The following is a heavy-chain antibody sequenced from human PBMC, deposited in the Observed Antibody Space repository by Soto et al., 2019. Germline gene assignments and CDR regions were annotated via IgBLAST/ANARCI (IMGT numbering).Heavy chain of an antibody. Sequence: GGPLRLSCAASGFTFSSHGMHWVRQAPGKGLEWVAVISYDGSNKYYADSVKGRFTMSRDNSKNTLYLQLNSLRPEDTAVYYCAKDRLYYDSKSPPLDYWGQGTLVTVSS. V-gene: IGHV3-30*18. CDR3: AKDRLYYDSKSPPLDY. D-gene: IGHD3-22*01. CDR2: ISYDGSNK. J-gene: IGHJ4*02. CDR1: GFTFSSHG.